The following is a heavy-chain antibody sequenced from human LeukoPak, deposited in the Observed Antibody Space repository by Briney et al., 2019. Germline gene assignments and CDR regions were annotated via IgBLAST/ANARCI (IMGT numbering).Heavy chain of an antibody. D-gene: IGHD4-17*01. CDR3: ARQGDYGDYRY. V-gene: IGHV4-59*08. CDR2: IYYRGST. Sequence: SETLSLTCTVSGGSISSYYWSWIRQPPGKGLEWIGYIYYRGSTNYNPSLKSRVTISVDTSKNQFSLKLSSVAAADTAVYYCARQGDYGDYRYWGQGTLVTVSS. CDR1: GGSISSYY. J-gene: IGHJ4*02.